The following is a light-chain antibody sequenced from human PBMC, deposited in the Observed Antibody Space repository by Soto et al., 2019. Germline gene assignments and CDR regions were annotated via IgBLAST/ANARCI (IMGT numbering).Light chain of an antibody. J-gene: IGLJ2*01. CDR2: EVS. CDR1: SSDVGGYNY. V-gene: IGLV2-8*01. CDR3: SSNAGSNNLV. Sequence: QSVLTQPPSASGSPGQSVTISCTGTSSDVGGYNYVSWYQQHPGKAPKLMIYEVSKRPSGVPDRFSGSKSGNTASLTVSGLQAEYEADYYCSSNAGSNNLVFGGGTKLTVL.